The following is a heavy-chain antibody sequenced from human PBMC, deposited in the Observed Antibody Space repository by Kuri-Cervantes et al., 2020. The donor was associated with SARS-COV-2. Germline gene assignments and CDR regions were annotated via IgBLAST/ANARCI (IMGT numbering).Heavy chain of an antibody. V-gene: IGHV4-4*07. Sequence: SETLSLTCTVSGGSISSYYWSLIRQPAGKGLEWIGRIYTSGSTNYNPSLKSRVTMSVDTSKNQCSLKLSSVTAADTAVYYCARVRVGSSRPVDYWGQGTLVTVSS. CDR1: GGSISSYY. CDR2: IYTSGST. CDR3: ARVRVGSSRPVDY. D-gene: IGHD6-13*01. J-gene: IGHJ4*02.